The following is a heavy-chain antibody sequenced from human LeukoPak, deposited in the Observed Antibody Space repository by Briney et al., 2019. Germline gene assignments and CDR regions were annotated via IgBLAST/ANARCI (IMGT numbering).Heavy chain of an antibody. CDR1: GFTFGAYA. Sequence: GSLRLSCTASGFTFGAYAMSWVRQAPGKGLEWVGFIRSKAYGGTTEYAASVKGRFTISRDDSKSIAYLQMNSLKTEDTAVYYCTRDLDYWGQGTLVTVSS. CDR2: IRSKAYGGTT. V-gene: IGHV3-49*04. J-gene: IGHJ4*02. CDR3: TRDLDY.